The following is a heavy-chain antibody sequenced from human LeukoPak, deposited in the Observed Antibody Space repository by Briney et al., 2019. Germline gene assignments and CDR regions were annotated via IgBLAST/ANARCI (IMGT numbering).Heavy chain of an antibody. Sequence: SENLSLTCTVSGGSISSYYWSWIRQPPGKGLEWIGYIYYSGSTNYNPSLKSRVTISVDTSKNQFSLKLSSVTAADTAVYYCARSSPGEMATTPFDYWGQGTLVTVSS. V-gene: IGHV4-59*01. D-gene: IGHD5-24*01. CDR3: ARSSPGEMATTPFDY. CDR2: IYYSGST. J-gene: IGHJ4*02. CDR1: GGSISSYY.